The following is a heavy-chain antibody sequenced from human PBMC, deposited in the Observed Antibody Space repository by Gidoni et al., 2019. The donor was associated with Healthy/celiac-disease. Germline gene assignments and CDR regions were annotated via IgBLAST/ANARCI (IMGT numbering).Heavy chain of an antibody. Sequence: QLQLQESGPGLVKPSETLSLTCTVSGGSISISSYYWGWIRQPPGKGLEWIGSIYYSGSTYDNPSLKSRVTISVDTSKNQFSMKLNSVTAADTAVYYCARLGYCSSTSCDGFSDWFDPWGQGTLVTVSS. CDR2: IYYSGST. V-gene: IGHV4-39*01. D-gene: IGHD2-2*01. J-gene: IGHJ5*02. CDR3: ARLGYCSSTSCDGFSDWFDP. CDR1: GGSISISSYY.